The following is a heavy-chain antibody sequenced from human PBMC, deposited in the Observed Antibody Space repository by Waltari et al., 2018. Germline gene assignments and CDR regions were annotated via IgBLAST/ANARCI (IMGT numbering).Heavy chain of an antibody. CDR2: MSVGGDNK. CDR3: AKDPAYYYYYMDV. V-gene: IGHV3-23*01. Sequence: EVQVLESGGGLLQPGGSLRLSCAASVFTFSRSAMNWVRQAPGKVVEWVSMMSVGGDNKDYAGSVNGRFTISRDNSKNTVYRQMNSLRAEDTAIYYCAKDPAYYYYYMDVWGKGTTVTVSS. CDR1: VFTFSRSA. J-gene: IGHJ6*03.